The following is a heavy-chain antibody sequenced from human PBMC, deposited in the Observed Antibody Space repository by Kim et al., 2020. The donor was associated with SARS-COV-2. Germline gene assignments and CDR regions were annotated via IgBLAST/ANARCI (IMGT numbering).Heavy chain of an antibody. CDR2: INHSGST. V-gene: IGHV4-34*01. CDR1: GGSFSGYY. D-gene: IGHD3-3*01. Sequence: SETLSLTCAVYGGSFSGYYWSWIRQPPGKGLEWIGEINHSGSTNYNPSLKSRVTISVDTSKNQFSLKLSSVTAADTAVYYCARGRGTIFGVVSPLARRYYMDVWGKGTTVTVSS. J-gene: IGHJ6*03. CDR3: ARGRGTIFGVVSPLARRYYMDV.